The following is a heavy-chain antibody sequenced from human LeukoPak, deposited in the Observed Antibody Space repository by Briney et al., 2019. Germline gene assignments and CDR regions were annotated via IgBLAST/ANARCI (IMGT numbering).Heavy chain of an antibody. CDR2: IYYSGST. J-gene: IGHJ4*02. Sequence: SETLSLTCTVSGDSISSSTYYWGWIRQSPGKGLEWIGSIYYSGSTYYNPSLKSRVTISVDTSKNQFSLQLSSVTAADTAMYYCAKHDPEPRPPDYWGQGTLVTVSS. CDR3: AKHDPEPRPPDY. D-gene: IGHD1-14*01. CDR1: GDSISSSTYY. V-gene: IGHV4-39*01.